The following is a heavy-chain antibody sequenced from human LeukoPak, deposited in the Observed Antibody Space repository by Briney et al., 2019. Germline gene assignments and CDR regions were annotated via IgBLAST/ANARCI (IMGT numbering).Heavy chain of an antibody. V-gene: IGHV4-31*03. J-gene: IGHJ3*02. Sequence: SETLSLTCTLSGGSINSGAYYWSWIRQHPGKGLEWIGYIYYSGSNYYNPSLKSRVTISVDTSKNQFSLKLSSVTAADMAVYYCAGCSGGSPIDAFHIWGQGTMVTVSS. D-gene: IGHD2-15*01. CDR2: IYYSGSN. CDR1: GGSINSGAYY. CDR3: AGCSGGSPIDAFHI.